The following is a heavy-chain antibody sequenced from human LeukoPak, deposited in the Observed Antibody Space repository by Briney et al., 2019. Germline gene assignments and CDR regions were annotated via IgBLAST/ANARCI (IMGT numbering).Heavy chain of an antibody. CDR2: ISAYNGNT. CDR3: ARDGAERPHYMDV. J-gene: IGHJ6*03. Sequence: GASVKVSCKASGYTFTFFGISWVRQAPGQGLEWMGWISAYNGNTNYAQRLQGRVTMTTDTSTTTAYMELRSLTSDDTAMYYCARDGAERPHYMDVWGRGTTVTVSS. V-gene: IGHV1-18*01. CDR1: GYTFTFFG. D-gene: IGHD1-1*01.